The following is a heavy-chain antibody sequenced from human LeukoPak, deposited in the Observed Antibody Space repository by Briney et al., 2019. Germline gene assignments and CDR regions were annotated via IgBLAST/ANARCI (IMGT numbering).Heavy chain of an antibody. CDR1: GASVSGSNYY. CDR2: IYSSGSP. J-gene: IGHJ4*02. CDR3: AKSGGYGLIDY. D-gene: IGHD1-26*01. Sequence: SSETLSLTCAVSGASVSGSNYYWGWIRQPPGKGLEWIGNIYSSGSPYYNASLQSRVTISIDTSKNQFSLRLNSVTAADTAMYYCAKSGGYGLIDYWGQGTRVTVSS. V-gene: IGHV4-39*01.